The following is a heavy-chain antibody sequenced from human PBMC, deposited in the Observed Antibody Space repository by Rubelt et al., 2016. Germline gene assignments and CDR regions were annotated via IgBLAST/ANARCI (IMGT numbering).Heavy chain of an antibody. V-gene: IGHV4-59*04. CDR1: GGSISTYY. CDR2: FFHTGNT. Sequence: QVQLQESGPGLVKPSETLSLTCTVSGGSISTYYWSWIRQPPGKGLEWIGSFFHTGNTYYNPSLTSRVTISVDKSMNQYSLKLTSVTAADTAVYYCAGDYGGNSAVSWGRGTLITVSS. J-gene: IGHJ5*02. D-gene: IGHD4-23*01. CDR3: AGDYGGNSAVS.